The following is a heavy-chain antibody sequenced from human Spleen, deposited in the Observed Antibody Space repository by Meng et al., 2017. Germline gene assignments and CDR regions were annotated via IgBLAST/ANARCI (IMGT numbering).Heavy chain of an antibody. V-gene: IGHV4-4*07. CDR2: ISASGST. CDR3: ARDDTVSGGNNWFDP. D-gene: IGHD4-23*01. CDR1: GGSISGYF. J-gene: IGHJ5*02. Sequence: VELEESGPGLVKPSGTLSLTCSVSGGSISGYFWTWVRQPAGKGPEWIGRISASGSTNHNPSLKSRVTMSVDTSKNQFSLKVTSVTAADTAVYYCARDDTVSGGNNWFDPWGQGTLVTVSS.